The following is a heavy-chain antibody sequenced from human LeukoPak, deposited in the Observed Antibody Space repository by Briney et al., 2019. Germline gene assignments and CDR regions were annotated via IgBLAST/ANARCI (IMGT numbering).Heavy chain of an antibody. J-gene: IGHJ2*01. CDR2: IQTSGST. V-gene: IGHV4-4*09. CDR1: GFTFSQYW. D-gene: IGHD3-3*02. Sequence: GSLRLSCAASGFTFSQYWMSWIRQTPGKGLKWIAFIQTSGSTNYNPSLKSRVTISVDASKNQFSLKLSSVTAADTAVYYCARHMHFWSRPNFDLWGRGTLVTVSS. CDR3: ARHMHFWSRPNFDL.